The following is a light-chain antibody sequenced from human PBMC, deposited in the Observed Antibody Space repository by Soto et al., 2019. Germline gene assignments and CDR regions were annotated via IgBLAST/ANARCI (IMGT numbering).Light chain of an antibody. CDR1: SSNIGANYD. Sequence: QSVLTQPPSVSGAPGQGVTTSCTGGSSNIGANYDVHWYQQLPGTAPKVLIYGNSNRPSGVPDRFSGSKSGTSASLAITGLQAEDEADYYCQSYDSSLSGHVVFGGGTKLTVL. CDR3: QSYDSSLSGHVV. J-gene: IGLJ2*01. V-gene: IGLV1-40*01. CDR2: GNS.